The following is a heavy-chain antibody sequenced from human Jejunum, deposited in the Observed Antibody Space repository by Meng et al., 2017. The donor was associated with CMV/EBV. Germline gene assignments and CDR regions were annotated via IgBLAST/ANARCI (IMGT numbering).Heavy chain of an antibody. CDR1: RFSLSGYK. D-gene: IGHD1-7*01. V-gene: IGHV3-48*03. CDR3: ARGKYNWNYLFDS. CDR2: ISSRGSTI. J-gene: IGHJ4*02. Sequence: SRFSLSGYKMNWVRQAPGKGLEWVSYISSRGSTIYYADSVRGRFTISRDSAKSSLYLQMNSLRAEDTAIYYCARGKYNWNYLFDSWGQGTLVTVSS.